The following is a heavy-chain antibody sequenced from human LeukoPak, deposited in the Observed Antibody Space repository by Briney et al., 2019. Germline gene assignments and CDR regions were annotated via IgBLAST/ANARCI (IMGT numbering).Heavy chain of an antibody. V-gene: IGHV4-34*01. CDR1: GGSFSGYY. CDR2: INHSGST. Sequence: SETLSLTCAVYGGSFSGYYWSWIRQPPGKGLEWIGEINHSGSTNYNPSLKSRVTISVDTSKNQFSLELNSVTAADTAVYYCAKTVAGYRYFDLWGRGTLVTVSS. D-gene: IGHD6-19*01. J-gene: IGHJ2*01. CDR3: AKTVAGYRYFDL.